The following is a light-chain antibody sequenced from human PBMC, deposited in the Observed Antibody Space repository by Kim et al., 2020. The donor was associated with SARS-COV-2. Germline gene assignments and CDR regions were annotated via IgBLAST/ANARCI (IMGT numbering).Light chain of an antibody. V-gene: IGKV3-20*01. CDR3: HQYGSSPS. Sequence: EIVLTQSPGSLSLSPGERATLSCRASESLGGAYLAWYQQKPDQAPRLLIYGTSTRATDIPDRFSGSGSGTDFTLTISRLEPEDFAVFYCHQYGSSPSFGQGTKLEIK. CDR2: GTS. CDR1: ESLGGAY. J-gene: IGKJ2*01.